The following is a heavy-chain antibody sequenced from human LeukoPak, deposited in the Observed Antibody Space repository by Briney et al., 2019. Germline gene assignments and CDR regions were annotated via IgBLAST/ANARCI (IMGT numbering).Heavy chain of an antibody. CDR1: GYTFTGYY. CDR2: INPNSGGT. Sequence: ASVKVSCKASGYTFTGYYMHCGRQAPGQRLEWMVWINPNSGGTNYAQKLQGRVTMTRDTSISTAYMELSRLRSDDTAVYYCASSLKWWDWFDPWGQGTLVTVSS. D-gene: IGHD2-15*01. CDR3: ASSLKWWDWFDP. J-gene: IGHJ5*02. V-gene: IGHV1-2*02.